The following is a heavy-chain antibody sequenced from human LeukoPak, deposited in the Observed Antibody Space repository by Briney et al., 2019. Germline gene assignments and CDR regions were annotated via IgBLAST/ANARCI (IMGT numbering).Heavy chain of an antibody. CDR1: GNYW. J-gene: IGHJ4*02. Sequence: GGSLRLSCAASGNYWMRWVRQVPGKGLVWVSHINSDGSWTSYADSVKGRFTISKDNAKNTVYLQMNSLRAEDAAVYYCVSFYETYWGRGTLVTVSS. CDR3: VSFYETY. D-gene: IGHD2/OR15-2a*01. CDR2: INSDGSWT. V-gene: IGHV3-74*01.